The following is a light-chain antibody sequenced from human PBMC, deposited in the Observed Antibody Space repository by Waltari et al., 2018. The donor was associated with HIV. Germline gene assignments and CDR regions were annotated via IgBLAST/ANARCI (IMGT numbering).Light chain of an antibody. CDR2: QST. V-gene: IGLV3-1*01. J-gene: IGLJ3*02. CDR3: QAWDSKTAV. Sequence: SYALAQPPSVSVSPGQTAIISCSGDELGNKDASWYQQKPGQSPVLVIFQSTRRKPWIPERFSGSDSGNTATLTISGAQAVDEADYYCQAWDSKTAVFGGGTKLTVL. CDR1: ELGNKD.